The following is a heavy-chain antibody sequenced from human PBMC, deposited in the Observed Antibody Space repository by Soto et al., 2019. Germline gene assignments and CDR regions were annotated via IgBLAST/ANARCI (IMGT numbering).Heavy chain of an antibody. CDR3: VKASGGGWPYYFDS. CDR1: GFPFNDFV. D-gene: IGHD6-25*01. V-gene: IGHV3-23*01. J-gene: IGHJ4*02. CDR2: IRSKTYIT. Sequence: EVQLLESGGGLVQPGGSLRLSCAASGFPFNDFVMAWVRQAPGKGLEWVAAIRSKTYITYYPDSMRGRFTISRVNSENSIFLQMDFLRAEDSAIYFCVKASGGGWPYYFDSWGPGTLVTVSS.